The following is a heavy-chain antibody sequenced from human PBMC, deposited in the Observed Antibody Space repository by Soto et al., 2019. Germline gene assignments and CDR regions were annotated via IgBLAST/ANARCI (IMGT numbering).Heavy chain of an antibody. J-gene: IGHJ4*02. Sequence: QLQLQESGSGLVKPSQTLSLTCAVSGGSISSGGYSWSWIRQPPGKGLEWIGYIYHSGSTYYNPSLKSRVTISVDRSKNQFSLKLSSVTAADTAVYYCARGKDYYDSSGYPWGFDYWGQGTLVTVSS. CDR3: ARGKDYYDSSGYPWGFDY. CDR2: IYHSGST. CDR1: GGSISSGGYS. V-gene: IGHV4-30-2*01. D-gene: IGHD3-22*01.